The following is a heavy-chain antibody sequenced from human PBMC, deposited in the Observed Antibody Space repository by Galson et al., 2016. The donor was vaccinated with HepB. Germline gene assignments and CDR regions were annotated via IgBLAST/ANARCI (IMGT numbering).Heavy chain of an antibody. V-gene: IGHV1-2*02. CDR1: GFTFTDYY. D-gene: IGHD5/OR15-5a*01. Sequence: SVKVSCKASGFTFTDYYIHWVRQAPGQGLEWMGWINPNSGGTKYAQKFHGRVTMTGDTSLTTVYMEATSLRSDDTAAYYCATARRLRAAISHFDSWGQGTLVTVSS. J-gene: IGHJ4*02. CDR3: ATARRLRAAISHFDS. CDR2: INPNSGGT.